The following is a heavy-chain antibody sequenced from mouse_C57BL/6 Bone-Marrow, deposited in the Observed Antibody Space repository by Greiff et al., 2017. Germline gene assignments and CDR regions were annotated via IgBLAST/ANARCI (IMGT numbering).Heavy chain of an antibody. CDR2: FYPGSGSI. J-gene: IGHJ2*01. CDR1: GYIFTEYT. D-gene: IGHD2-4*01. CDR3: ARHERYYDYEGYFDY. Sequence: SGAELVKPGASVKLSCKASGYIFTEYTIHWVKQRSGQGLEWIGWFYPGSGSIKYNERFKDKATLTADQSSNTVYMELSRLTSEDSAVYFCARHERYYDYEGYFDYWGQGTTLTVSS. V-gene: IGHV1-62-2*01.